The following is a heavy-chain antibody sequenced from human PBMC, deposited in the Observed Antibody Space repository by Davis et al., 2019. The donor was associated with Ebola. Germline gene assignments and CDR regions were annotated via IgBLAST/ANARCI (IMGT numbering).Heavy chain of an antibody. J-gene: IGHJ2*01. Sequence: PGGSLRLSCAASGFTFTTSAMHWVRQAPGKGLEWVALISSDERNEYYADSVEGRFTISRDNSKNTLYLHMSALTAEDTALYYCAKLRSHDYSDSSDDFYLDLWGRGTLVTVSS. CDR2: ISSDERNE. CDR1: GFTFTTSA. CDR3: AKLRSHDYSDSSDDFYLDL. D-gene: IGHD1-26*01. V-gene: IGHV3-30*18.